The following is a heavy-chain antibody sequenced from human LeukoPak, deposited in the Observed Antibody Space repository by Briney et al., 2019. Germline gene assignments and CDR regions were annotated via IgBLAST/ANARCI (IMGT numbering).Heavy chain of an antibody. Sequence: ASVKVSRKASGYTFTSYYMHWVRRAPGQGLEWMGIINPSGGSTSYAQKFQGRVTMTRDTSTSTVYMELSSLRSEDTAVYYCARDLFIAAAGIDYWGQGTLVTVSS. D-gene: IGHD6-13*01. J-gene: IGHJ4*02. CDR2: INPSGGST. V-gene: IGHV1-46*01. CDR3: ARDLFIAAAGIDY. CDR1: GYTFTSYY.